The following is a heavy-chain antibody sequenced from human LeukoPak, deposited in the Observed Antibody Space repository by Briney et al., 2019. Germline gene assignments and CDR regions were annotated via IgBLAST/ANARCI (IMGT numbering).Heavy chain of an antibody. V-gene: IGHV3-21*04. D-gene: IGHD6-19*01. CDR1: KFTFSSYS. J-gene: IGHJ4*02. Sequence: PGGSLRLSCAASKFTFSSYSMNWVRQAPGKGLEWVSSISSSSSFIYYADSVKGRFTISRDNAKNSLYLQMNSLRAEDTALYYCAKGGRVAGPTRFDYWGQGTLVTVSS. CDR2: ISSSSSFI. CDR3: AKGGRVAGPTRFDY.